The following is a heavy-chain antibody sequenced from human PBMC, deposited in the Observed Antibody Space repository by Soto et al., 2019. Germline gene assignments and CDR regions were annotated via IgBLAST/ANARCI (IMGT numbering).Heavy chain of an antibody. D-gene: IGHD6-19*01. Sequence: QVQLVESGGGEVQPGRSLRLSCAASGFTFSSYGMHWVRQAPGKGLEWVAVISYDGSNKYYADSVKGRFTISRDNSKNTLYLQMNSLRAEDTAVYYCAKDLPIAVAGPDDAFDIWGQGTMVTVSS. CDR3: AKDLPIAVAGPDDAFDI. J-gene: IGHJ3*02. CDR2: ISYDGSNK. CDR1: GFTFSSYG. V-gene: IGHV3-30*18.